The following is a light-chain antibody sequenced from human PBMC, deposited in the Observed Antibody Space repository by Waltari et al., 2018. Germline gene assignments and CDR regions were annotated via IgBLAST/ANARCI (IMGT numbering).Light chain of an antibody. V-gene: IGLV2-23*02. CDR1: SSDVGSYNL. CDR2: EVS. Sequence: QSALTQPASVSGSPGQSITISCTGTSSDVGSYNLVSWYQQQPGKAPNLMIYEVSKRPSGVSNRFSGSKSGNTASLTISGLQAEDEADYYCCSYAGSSTLVFGGGTKLTVL. CDR3: CSYAGSSTLV. J-gene: IGLJ2*01.